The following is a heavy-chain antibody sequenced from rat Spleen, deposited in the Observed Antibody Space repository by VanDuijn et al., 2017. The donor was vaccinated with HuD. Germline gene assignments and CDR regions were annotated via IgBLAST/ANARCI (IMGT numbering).Heavy chain of an antibody. CDR2: ISYDGSST. J-gene: IGHJ4*01. D-gene: IGHD1-4*01. CDR3: TTGGTTLDVRDA. V-gene: IGHV5-20*01. Sequence: EVQLVESGGGLVQPGRSMKLSCAASGFTFSNYDMAWVRQAPTKGLEWVASISYDGSSTYYRDSVKGRFTISRDNAKSTLYLQMDSLRSEETASYYGTTGGTTLDVRDAWGQGASVTVSS. CDR1: GFTFSNYD.